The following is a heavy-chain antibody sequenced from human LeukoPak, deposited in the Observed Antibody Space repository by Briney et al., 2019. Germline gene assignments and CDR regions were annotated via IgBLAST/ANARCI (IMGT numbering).Heavy chain of an antibody. J-gene: IGHJ4*02. D-gene: IGHD1-26*01. CDR2: IFYSGT. CDR3: ARLTSTGVGGRGYFDS. Sequence: SETLSLTCTVSGGSISSGAYYGGWVRQPPGKGLEWIGSIFYSGTYYNPSLTRRVTMSLDTSKSQLCLALSSVTAADTAVYYCARLTSTGVGGRGYFDSWGQGTLVTVPS. CDR1: GGSISSGAYY. V-gene: IGHV4-39*01.